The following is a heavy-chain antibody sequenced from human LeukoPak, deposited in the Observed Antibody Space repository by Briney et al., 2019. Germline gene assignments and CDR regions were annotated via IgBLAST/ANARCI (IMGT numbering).Heavy chain of an antibody. D-gene: IGHD2-21*02. Sequence: GASVKVSCKASGYTFTSYGISWVRQAPGQGLEWMGWISAYNGNTNYAQKLQGRVTMTTDTSTSTAYMELRSLRSDDTAVYYCAREKKEYCGGDCKGAWFDPWGQGTLVTVSS. CDR3: AREKKEYCGGDCKGAWFDP. CDR2: ISAYNGNT. CDR1: GYTFTSYG. V-gene: IGHV1-18*01. J-gene: IGHJ5*02.